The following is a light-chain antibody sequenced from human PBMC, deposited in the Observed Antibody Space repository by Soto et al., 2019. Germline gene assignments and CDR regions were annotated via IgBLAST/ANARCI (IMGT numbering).Light chain of an antibody. CDR1: QDIRNY. CDR2: DAS. Sequence: DIQMTQSPSPLSASVGDRVTITCQASQDIRNYLNWYQQKPGKAPKLLIYDASSLQTGVPSRFFGSGSGTHFTLTIGSLQPEDIGTYYCQHYDNFPITFGQGTRLEIK. V-gene: IGKV1-33*01. CDR3: QHYDNFPIT. J-gene: IGKJ5*01.